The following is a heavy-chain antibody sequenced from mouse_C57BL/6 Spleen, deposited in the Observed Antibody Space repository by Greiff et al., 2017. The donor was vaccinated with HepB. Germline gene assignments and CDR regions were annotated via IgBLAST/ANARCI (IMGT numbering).Heavy chain of an antibody. CDR1: GYTFTDYY. V-gene: IGHV1-26*01. CDR2: INPNNGGT. J-gene: IGHJ1*03. D-gene: IGHD1-1*01. Sequence: EVQLQQSGPELVKPGASVKISCKASGYTFTDYYMNWVKQSHGKSLEWIGDINPNNGGTSYNQKFKGKATLTVDKSSSTAYMELRSLTAEDSAVYYCARDLYYYGPWYFDVWGTGTTVTVSS. CDR3: ARDLYYYGPWYFDV.